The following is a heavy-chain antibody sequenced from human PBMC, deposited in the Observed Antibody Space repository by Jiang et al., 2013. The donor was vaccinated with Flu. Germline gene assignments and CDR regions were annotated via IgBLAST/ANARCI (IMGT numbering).Heavy chain of an antibody. CDR2: IGTSGDT. V-gene: IGHV3-13*01. D-gene: IGHD3-16*01. Sequence: RLSCAASGFNFNKYDIHWVRQGPGKGLEWVSGIGTSGDTYYSDSVKGRFTISRENAKNSLYLQMNSLRVGDTALYYCARGPVTYYHDEMGPLDYWGQGTLVTVTS. CDR1: GFNFNKYD. CDR3: ARGPVTYYHDEMGPLDY. J-gene: IGHJ4*02.